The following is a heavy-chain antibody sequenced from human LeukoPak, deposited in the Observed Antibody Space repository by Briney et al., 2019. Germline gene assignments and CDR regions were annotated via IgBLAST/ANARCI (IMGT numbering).Heavy chain of an antibody. D-gene: IGHD5-24*01. Sequence: GSSVKVSCKASGGTFSSYAISWVRQAPGQGLEWMGGIIPIFGTANYAQKFQGRVTITADESTSTAYMELSSLRSEDTAVYYCARGQRDGYNFYYFDYWGQGTLVTVSS. CDR2: IIPIFGTA. V-gene: IGHV1-69*01. CDR1: GGTFSSYA. J-gene: IGHJ4*02. CDR3: ARGQRDGYNFYYFDY.